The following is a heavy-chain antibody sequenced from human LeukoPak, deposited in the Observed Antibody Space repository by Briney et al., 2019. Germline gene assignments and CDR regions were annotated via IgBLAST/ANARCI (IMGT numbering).Heavy chain of an antibody. CDR1: GYTFASFG. V-gene: IGHV1-18*01. D-gene: IGHD2-2*03. J-gene: IGHJ6*03. CDR2: INTHNGDT. Sequence: ASVKVSCKASGYTFASFGITWVRQAPGQGLEWMGWINTHNGDTDYAQKLQGRVTMTTDTSTSTPYMELRSLRSDDTAVYYCARDGYRLSGYFYYMDVWGKGTTVTVSS. CDR3: ARDGYRLSGYFYYMDV.